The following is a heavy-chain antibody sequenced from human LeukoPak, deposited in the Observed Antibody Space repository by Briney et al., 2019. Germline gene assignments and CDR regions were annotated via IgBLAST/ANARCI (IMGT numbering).Heavy chain of an antibody. D-gene: IGHD3-10*01. CDR3: AYGSGSYYNVDLVY. V-gene: IGHV4-30-2*02. Sequence: SETLSLTCTVSGGSISSGGYYWSWIRQPPGKGLEWIGYIYHSGSTYYNPSLKSRVTISVDRSKSQFSLKLNSVTAADTAVYYCAYGSGSYYNVDLVYWGQGTLVTVSS. CDR1: GGSISSGGYY. J-gene: IGHJ4*02. CDR2: IYHSGST.